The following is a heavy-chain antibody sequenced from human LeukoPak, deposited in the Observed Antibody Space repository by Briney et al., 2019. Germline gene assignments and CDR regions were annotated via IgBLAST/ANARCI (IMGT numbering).Heavy chain of an antibody. D-gene: IGHD1-1*01. CDR3: ARVNWNEEFDY. J-gene: IGHJ4*02. V-gene: IGHV4-30-2*01. CDR1: GGSNSSGGYS. Sequence: SETLSLTCAVSGGSNSSGGYSWSWIRQPPGKGLEWIGYIYHSGSTYYNPSLKSRVTISVDRSKNQFSLKLSSVTAADTAVYYCARVNWNEEFDYWGQGTLVTASS. CDR2: IYHSGST.